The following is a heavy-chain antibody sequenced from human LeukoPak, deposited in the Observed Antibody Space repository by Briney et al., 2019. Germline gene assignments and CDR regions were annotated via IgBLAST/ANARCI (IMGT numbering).Heavy chain of an antibody. CDR3: AKNINGGNWYYFDY. D-gene: IGHD1-20*01. CDR1: GFTLRSYA. J-gene: IGHJ4*02. Sequence: PGGSLRLSCAASGFTLRSYAMGWVRQAPGKGLEWVSAISGSGGSTYYADSVKGRFTTSRDNSKSTLYLQMNSLRAEDTAVYYCAKNINGGNWYYFDYWGQGTLVTVSS. V-gene: IGHV3-23*01. CDR2: ISGSGGST.